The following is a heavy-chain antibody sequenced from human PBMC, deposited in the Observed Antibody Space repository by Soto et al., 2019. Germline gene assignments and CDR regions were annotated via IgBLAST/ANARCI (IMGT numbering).Heavy chain of an antibody. CDR1: GFTVSSNY. J-gene: IGHJ3*02. V-gene: IGHV3-66*01. CDR3: ARDLRFVVITTAAFDI. D-gene: IGHD3-22*01. CDR2: IYSGGST. Sequence: GGSLRLSCAASGFTVSSNYMSWVRQAPGKGLEWVSVIYSGGSTYYADSVKGRFTISRDNSKNTLYLQMNSLRAEDTAVYYCARDLRFVVITTAAFDIWGQGTMVTVSS.